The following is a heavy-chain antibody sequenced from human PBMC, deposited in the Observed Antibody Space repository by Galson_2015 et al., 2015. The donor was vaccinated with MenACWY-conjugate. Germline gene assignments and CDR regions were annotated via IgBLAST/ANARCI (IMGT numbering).Heavy chain of an antibody. CDR2: IFPGDSET. D-gene: IGHD3-3*02. CDR1: GYNFDNFW. CDR3: ARPLFQGSVKPAAFNV. V-gene: IGHV5-51*01. Sequence: QYGAEVKKPGESLKISCKASGYNFDNFWIGWERQMPGNRPEWMGVIFPGDSETRYTPAFQGRVTISVDKSVNTAYLQWDSVKASDAAIYFCARPLFQGSVKPAAFNVWGRGTLVAVSS. J-gene: IGHJ4*03.